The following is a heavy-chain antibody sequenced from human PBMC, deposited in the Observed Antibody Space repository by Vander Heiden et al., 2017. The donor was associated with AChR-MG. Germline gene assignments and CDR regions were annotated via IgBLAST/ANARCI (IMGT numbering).Heavy chain of an antibody. Sequence: EVEVVASGGGLVQLGGSWLPPCPAFGSPFSGFSMDWVRRAPGKGLEYVSAISDNGGTTYYADSVKGRFTISRDNSKNMLYLQMSSLRAEDSAVYYCVKDYSSSSGHYWGQGTLVTVSS. J-gene: IGHJ4*02. CDR1: GSPFSGFS. CDR2: ISDNGGTT. V-gene: IGHV3-64D*06. CDR3: VKDYSSSSGHY. D-gene: IGHD6-6*01.